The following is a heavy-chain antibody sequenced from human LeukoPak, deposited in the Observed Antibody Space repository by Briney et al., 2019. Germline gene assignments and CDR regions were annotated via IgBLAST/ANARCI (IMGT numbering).Heavy chain of an antibody. CDR2: ISGSGGST. Sequence: GGSLRLSCAASGFTFSSYAMSWVRQAPGKRLEWVSAISGSGGSTYYADSVKGRFTISRDNSKNTLYPQMNSLRAEDTAVYYCAKGPYDYLFDYWGQGTLVTVSS. J-gene: IGHJ4*02. V-gene: IGHV3-23*01. CDR3: AKGPYDYLFDY. CDR1: GFTFSSYA. D-gene: IGHD4-11*01.